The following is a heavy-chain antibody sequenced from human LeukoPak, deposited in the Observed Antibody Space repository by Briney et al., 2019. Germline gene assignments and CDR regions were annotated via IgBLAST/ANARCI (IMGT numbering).Heavy chain of an antibody. V-gene: IGHV3-21*01. Sequence: GGSLRLSCAASGFTFNSYGMHWVRQAPGKGLEWVSSIDPSSTYIYYADSVKGRFTISRDNAQNSLYLQMNSLRAEDTAVYYCTRGSYGDYEYWGQGTLVTVSS. CDR2: IDPSSTYI. CDR1: GFTFNSYG. D-gene: IGHD4-17*01. CDR3: TRGSYGDYEY. J-gene: IGHJ4*02.